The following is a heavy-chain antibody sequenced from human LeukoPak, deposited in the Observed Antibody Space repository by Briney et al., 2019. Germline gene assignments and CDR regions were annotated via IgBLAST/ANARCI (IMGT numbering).Heavy chain of an antibody. CDR2: ISSSSNYI. J-gene: IGHJ4*03. Sequence: PGGSLRLSCAASGLTLSSYSMNWVRQAPGKGLEWVSSISSSSNYIYYADSVKGRFTISRDNAKNSLYLQMNSLRAEDTAVYYCARVPHAMVRGVIITEFYFDYWGHGTLVTVSS. V-gene: IGHV3-21*01. CDR1: GLTLSSYS. D-gene: IGHD3-10*01. CDR3: ARVPHAMVRGVIITEFYFDY.